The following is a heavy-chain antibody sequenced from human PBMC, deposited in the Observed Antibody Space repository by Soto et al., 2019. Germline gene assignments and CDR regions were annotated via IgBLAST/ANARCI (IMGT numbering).Heavy chain of an antibody. CDR1: GFTFSSYG. Sequence: QVQLVESGGGVVQPGRSLRLSCAASGFTFSSYGMHWVRQAPGKGLEWVAVISYDGSNKCYADSVKGRFTISRDNSKNTLYLQTNSLRAEDTAVYYCAKEGDIVATMDPYFDYWGQGTLVTVSS. J-gene: IGHJ4*02. CDR2: ISYDGSNK. D-gene: IGHD5-12*01. CDR3: AKEGDIVATMDPYFDY. V-gene: IGHV3-30*18.